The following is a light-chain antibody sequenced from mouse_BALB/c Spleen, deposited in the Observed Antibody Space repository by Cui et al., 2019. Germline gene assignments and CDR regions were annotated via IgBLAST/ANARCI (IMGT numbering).Light chain of an antibody. J-gene: IGKJ2*01. V-gene: IGKV10-96*01. CDR2: YTS. Sequence: DIQMTQSTAYVSASPGDRVTISCSASQDISNYLNWYHQKPYVTVKLLSFYTSRIHSGVPSSFSGSGSGTDYSLTISNLEQEDIATYFCQQGNTLPYTFGGGTKLEMK. CDR1: QDISNY. CDR3: QQGNTLPYT.